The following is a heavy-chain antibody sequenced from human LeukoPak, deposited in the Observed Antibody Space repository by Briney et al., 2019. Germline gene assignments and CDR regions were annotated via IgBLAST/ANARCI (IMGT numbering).Heavy chain of an antibody. V-gene: IGHV4-59*01. D-gene: IGHD3-22*01. CDR2: IYYSGST. J-gene: IGHJ3*02. Sequence: SETLSLTCTVSGGSISSYYWSWIRQPPGKGLEWIGYIYYSGSTNYNPSLKSRVTISVDTSKNQFSLKLSSVTAADTAVYYCARTYYDSSGYYYPYAFDIWGQGTMVTVSS. CDR3: ARTYYDSSGYYYPYAFDI. CDR1: GGSISSYY.